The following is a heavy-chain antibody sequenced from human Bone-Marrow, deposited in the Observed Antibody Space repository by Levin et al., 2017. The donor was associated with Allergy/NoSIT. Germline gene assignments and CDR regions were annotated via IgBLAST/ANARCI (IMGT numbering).Heavy chain of an antibody. CDR3: ARGRLEYSSSSKGGWSDP. Sequence: SETLSLTCTVSGASISSSGNYWSWIRQHPGKGLEWIGYIYYSGSTYYNPSLKSRVTISVDTSTNQFSLRLTSVTAADAAVYYCARGRLEYSSSSKGGWSDPWGQGILVTVSS. D-gene: IGHD6-13*01. CDR2: IYYSGST. CDR1: GASISSSGNY. J-gene: IGHJ5*02. V-gene: IGHV4-31*03.